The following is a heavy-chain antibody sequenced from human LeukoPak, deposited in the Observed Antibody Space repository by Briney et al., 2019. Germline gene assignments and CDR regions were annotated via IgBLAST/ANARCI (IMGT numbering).Heavy chain of an antibody. CDR1: GGSISSYQ. V-gene: IGHV4-59*08. CDR2: IYYSGNT. CDR3: ARHPPNHSSNSWYTFDP. D-gene: IGHD6-13*01. J-gene: IGHJ5*02. Sequence: PSETVSLTCTVSGGSISSYQWSWIGDPPGKGVEGIGYIYYSGNTNYNPSLKSRVTISTDTSQNHFSLKEKSVVAADTAVYYYARHPPNHSSNSWYTFDPWGQGTLVTVSS.